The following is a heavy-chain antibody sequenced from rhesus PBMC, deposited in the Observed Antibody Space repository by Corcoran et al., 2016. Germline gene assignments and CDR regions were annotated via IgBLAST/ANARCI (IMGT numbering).Heavy chain of an antibody. CDR2: IYSSSGNT. CDR1: GGSISGGYG. CDR3: ARHEVLQYLDWLPYFDY. J-gene: IGHJ4*01. V-gene: IGHV4-76*01. Sequence: QVQLQESGPGLLKPSETLSLTCAVSGGSISGGYGWGWIRQPPGKGLEWIGSIYSSSGNTYYHPALKSRVTISRDTSKNQFSLKLSSVTAADTAVYYCARHEVLQYLDWLPYFDYWGQGVLVTVSS. D-gene: IGHD3-3*01.